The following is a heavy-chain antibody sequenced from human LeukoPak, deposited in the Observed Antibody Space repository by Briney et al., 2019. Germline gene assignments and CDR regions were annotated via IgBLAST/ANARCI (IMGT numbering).Heavy chain of an antibody. Sequence: GGSLRLSCAASGFTFSSYWMSWVRQAPGKGLEWVANIKQDGSEKYYVDSVKGRFTISRDNAKNSLYLQMNSLRAEDTAVYYCASTIGYCGGSCYSDITAFDIWGQGTMVTVSS. V-gene: IGHV3-7*01. CDR2: IKQDGSEK. CDR3: ASTIGYCGGSCYSDITAFDI. J-gene: IGHJ3*02. CDR1: GFTFSSYW. D-gene: IGHD2-15*01.